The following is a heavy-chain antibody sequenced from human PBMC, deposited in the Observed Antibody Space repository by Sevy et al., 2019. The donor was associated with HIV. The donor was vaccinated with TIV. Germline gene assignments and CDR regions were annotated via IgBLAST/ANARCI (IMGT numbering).Heavy chain of an antibody. CDR2: IYYNGHI. CDR3: AGENAWGRGYS. CDR1: VGSITSLY. J-gene: IGHJ4*02. D-gene: IGHD1-26*01. V-gene: IGHV4-59*08. Sequence: SETLSLTCTVSVGSITSLYLNWIRQPPGKGLEWIANIYYNGHINYNPSLKSRVTLSLDTSKNQFSLRLSSVTAADTAMYYCAGENAWGRGYSWGQGTLVTVSS.